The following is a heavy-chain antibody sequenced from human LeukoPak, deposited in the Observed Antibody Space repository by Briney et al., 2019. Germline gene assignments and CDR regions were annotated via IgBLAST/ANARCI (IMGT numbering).Heavy chain of an antibody. D-gene: IGHD5-18*01. CDR3: ARRERLGYSYGRGTLDI. CDR1: GVLISSNY. J-gene: IGHJ3*02. CDR2: IYSTGST. Sequence: GGALRLSCVASGVLISSNYMSWVRQAPGKGLEWVSFIYSTGSTYYSDSVTGRCTISIDNSKNNLYLQMNSLRVEDTAVYYCARRERLGYSYGRGTLDIWGQGTLVTVSS. V-gene: IGHV3-66*01.